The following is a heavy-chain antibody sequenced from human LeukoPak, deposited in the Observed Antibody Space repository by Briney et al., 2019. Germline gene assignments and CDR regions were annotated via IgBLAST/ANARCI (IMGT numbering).Heavy chain of an antibody. D-gene: IGHD1-26*01. CDR1: GASINWYF. CDR2: DSHTGAT. CDR3: ARDRRGSFYTFDL. V-gene: IGHV4-59*01. Sequence: PSETLSLTCSVSGASINWYFWNWVRQTPEKGLEWIGYDSHTGATTSNPTLKSRVSITIDTSKSQISLTMTSVTAADSALYYCARDRRGSFYTFDLWGPGTIVSVS. J-gene: IGHJ3*01.